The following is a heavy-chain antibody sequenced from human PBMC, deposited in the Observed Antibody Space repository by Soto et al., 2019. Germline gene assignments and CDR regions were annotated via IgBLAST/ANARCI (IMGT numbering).Heavy chain of an antibody. V-gene: IGHV3-11*05. CDR2: ISSSSSYT. Sequence: QVQLVESGGGLVKPGGSLRLSCAASGFTFSDYYMSWIRQAPGKGLEWVSYISSSSSYTNYVESVKGRFTISRDNAKNSLYLQMNSLRPEDTAVYYCARVVHYYGSGSYYGPDFDYWRQGTLVTVSS. J-gene: IGHJ4*02. CDR1: GFTFSDYY. CDR3: ARVVHYYGSGSYYGPDFDY. D-gene: IGHD3-10*01.